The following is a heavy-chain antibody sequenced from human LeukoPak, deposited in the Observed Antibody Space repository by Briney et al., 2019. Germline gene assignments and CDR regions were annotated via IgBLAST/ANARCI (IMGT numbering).Heavy chain of an antibody. CDR3: ARHRYPNWFDP. Sequence: SETLSLTCTVSGYSISSGYFWGWIRQPPGKGLGWIGVYHVGTTDYNPSLKSRVTISVDTSKNQFSLKLSSVTAADTAVYYCARHRYPNWFDPWGQGTLVTVSS. CDR2: VYHVGTT. J-gene: IGHJ5*02. D-gene: IGHD3-9*01. CDR1: GYSISSGYF. V-gene: IGHV4-38-2*02.